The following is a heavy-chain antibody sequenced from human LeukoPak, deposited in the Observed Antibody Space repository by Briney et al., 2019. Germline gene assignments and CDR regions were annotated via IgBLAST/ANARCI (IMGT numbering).Heavy chain of an antibody. CDR1: GFTFSSNY. CDR3: ARVSPFDY. Sequence: QPGGSLRLSCAASGFTFSSNYMSWVRQAPGKGLEWLSVLYSGGSTYYADSVNGRFTMSRDNSKNTLYLQMNGLRVEDTAVYYCARVSPFDYWGQGTQVTVSS. J-gene: IGHJ4*02. V-gene: IGHV3-66*01. CDR2: LYSGGST.